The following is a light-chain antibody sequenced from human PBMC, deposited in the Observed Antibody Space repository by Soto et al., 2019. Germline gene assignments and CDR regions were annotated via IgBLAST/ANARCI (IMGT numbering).Light chain of an antibody. CDR3: QQRNIWPPVT. CDR1: PSVTNY. CDR2: GAF. J-gene: IGKJ5*01. Sequence: EIVLTQSPATLSLSPVERATHSCRASPSVTNYLAWYQQKPGQPPRLLIYGAFNRAAGIPARFSGSGSGTDFTLTISSLEPEDSAVYYCQQRNIWPPVTFGQGTRLEI. V-gene: IGKV3-11*01.